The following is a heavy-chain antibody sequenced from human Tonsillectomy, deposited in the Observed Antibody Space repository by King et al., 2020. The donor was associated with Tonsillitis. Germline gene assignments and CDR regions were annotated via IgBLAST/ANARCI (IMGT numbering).Heavy chain of an antibody. J-gene: IGHJ4*02. CDR1: GYTFTGYY. CDR2: INPNSGGP. Sequence: VQLVESGAEVKKPGASVKVSCKASGYTFTGYYMHWVRQAPGQGLEWMGWINPNSGGPNYAQKFQGRVTMTRDTSISTAYMELSRLGSDDTAVYYCAGDWPHYDSSGYYYRYFDYWGQGTLVTVSS. D-gene: IGHD3-22*01. CDR3: AGDWPHYDSSGYYYRYFDY. V-gene: IGHV1-2*02.